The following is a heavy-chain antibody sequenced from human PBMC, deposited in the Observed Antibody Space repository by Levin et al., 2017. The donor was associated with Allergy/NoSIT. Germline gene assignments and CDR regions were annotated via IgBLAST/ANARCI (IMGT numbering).Heavy chain of an antibody. CDR2: IYSGGST. D-gene: IGHD4/OR15-4a*01. CDR3: ARAAKSPYWFDP. V-gene: IGHV3-53*01. J-gene: IGHJ5*02. CDR1: GFTVSSNY. Sequence: PGGSLRLSCAASGFTVSSNYMSWVRQAPGKGLEWVSVIYSGGSTYYADSVKGRFTISRDNSKNTLYLQMNSLRAEDTAVYYCARAAKSPYWFDPWGQGTLVTVSS.